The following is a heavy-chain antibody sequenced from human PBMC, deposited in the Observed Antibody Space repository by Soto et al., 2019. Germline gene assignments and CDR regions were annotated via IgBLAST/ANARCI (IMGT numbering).Heavy chain of an antibody. Sequence: SVKVSCKASGFTFTSSAVQWVRQARGQRLEWIGWIVVGSGNTNYAQKFQERVTITRDMSTSTAYMELSSLRSEDTAVYYFASNSNYFWGDYYYYGMDVWGQGTTVTVSS. CDR3: ASNSNYFWGDYYYYGMDV. V-gene: IGHV1-58*01. CDR2: IVVGSGNT. CDR1: GFTFTSSA. D-gene: IGHD4-4*01. J-gene: IGHJ6*02.